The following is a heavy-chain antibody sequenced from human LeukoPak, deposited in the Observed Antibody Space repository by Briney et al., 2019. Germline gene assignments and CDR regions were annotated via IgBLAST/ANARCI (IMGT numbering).Heavy chain of an antibody. D-gene: IGHD6-19*01. Sequence: SETLSLTCSVSGGSVSSDGYYWSWIRQPPRKGLEWIGFISFSGNTNYNPALKSRVTISRDTSENQFSLKLRSVTATDTAVYYCARSSSWSPFDDWGQGTLVTAS. CDR3: ARSSSWSPFDD. J-gene: IGHJ4*02. CDR1: GGSVSSDGYY. V-gene: IGHV4-61*08. CDR2: ISFSGNT.